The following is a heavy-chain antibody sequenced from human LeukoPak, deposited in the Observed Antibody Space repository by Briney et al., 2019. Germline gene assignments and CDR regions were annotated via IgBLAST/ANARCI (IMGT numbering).Heavy chain of an antibody. D-gene: IGHD1-1*01. Sequence: SETLSLTCAVSGDSISGYYWVWIRQPAGGGLEWIGRIFSSGSTDYNASLKSRLTMSLDTSKNQFSLKPISVTAADTAVYYCARESRYNWHDGYYMDVWGKGTTVTVSS. CDR1: GDSISGYY. CDR3: ARESRYNWHDGYYMDV. J-gene: IGHJ6*03. CDR2: IFSSGST. V-gene: IGHV4-4*07.